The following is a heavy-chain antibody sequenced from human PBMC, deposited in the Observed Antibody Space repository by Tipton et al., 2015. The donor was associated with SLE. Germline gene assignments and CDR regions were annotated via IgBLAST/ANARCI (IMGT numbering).Heavy chain of an antibody. J-gene: IGHJ2*01. CDR3: ARRGSTVSTTVTTAYWYFDL. CDR2: IYYSGDT. CDR1: VGSISTSTYY. D-gene: IGHD4-17*01. Sequence: TLSLTCTVSVGSISTSTYYWGWNRQPPGKGLEWIGGIYYSGDTHYNPSLKSRVTISIDTSKNQFSLRLSSVTAADTAVYYCARRGSTVSTTVTTAYWYFDLWGRGTLVTVSS. V-gene: IGHV4-39*07.